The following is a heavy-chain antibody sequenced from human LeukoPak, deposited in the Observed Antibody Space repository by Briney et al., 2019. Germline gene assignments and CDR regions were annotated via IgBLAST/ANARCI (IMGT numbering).Heavy chain of an antibody. V-gene: IGHV3-33*01. Sequence: GRSLRLSCAASGFTFSSYGMHWVRQAPGKGLEWVAVIWYDGSNKYYADSVKGRFTISRDNSKNTLYLQMNSLRAEDTAVYYCARGGDIVATIRDYWGQGTLVTVSS. J-gene: IGHJ4*02. D-gene: IGHD5-12*01. CDR3: ARGGDIVATIRDY. CDR1: GFTFSSYG. CDR2: IWYDGSNK.